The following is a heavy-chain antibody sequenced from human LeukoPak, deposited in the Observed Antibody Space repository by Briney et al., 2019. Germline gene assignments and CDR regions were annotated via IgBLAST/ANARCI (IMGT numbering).Heavy chain of an antibody. V-gene: IGHV1-18*01. Sequence: ASVKVSCKASGYTFTSYGITWVRQAPGQGLEWMGWISGYNGNTNYAQKLQGRLTMTTDTSTSTAYMELRSLRSDDTALYYCAREGDGGNSGDGAFDIWGQGTMVTVSS. D-gene: IGHD4-23*01. CDR2: ISGYNGNT. CDR3: AREGDGGNSGDGAFDI. CDR1: GYTFTSYG. J-gene: IGHJ3*02.